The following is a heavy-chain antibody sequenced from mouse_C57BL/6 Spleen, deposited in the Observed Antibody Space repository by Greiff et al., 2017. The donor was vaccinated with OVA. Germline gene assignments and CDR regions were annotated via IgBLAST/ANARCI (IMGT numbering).Heavy chain of an antibody. J-gene: IGHJ1*03. CDR1: GYTFTSYT. Sequence: VQLQQSGAELARPGASVKMSCKASGYTFTSYTMHWVKQRPGQGLEWIGYINPSSGYTKYNQKFKDKATLTADKSSSTAYMQLSSLTSEDAAVYYCAKANGWYFDVWGTGTTVTVSS. CDR2: INPSSGYT. V-gene: IGHV1-4*01. CDR3: AKANGWYFDV.